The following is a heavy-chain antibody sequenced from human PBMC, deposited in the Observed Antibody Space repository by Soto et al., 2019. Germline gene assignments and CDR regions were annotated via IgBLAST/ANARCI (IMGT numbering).Heavy chain of an antibody. CDR1: GGTFSTYT. Sequence: QVHLEQSGAEVKKPGSSVKVSCKAAGGTFSTYTLIWVRQAPGQGLVWMGRIIPMLTVTNSAQKFQGRVTLTADKSTSTAFMELTSLTSDDTGVYYCSIGSWSAETFDVWGQGTMVTVSS. CDR2: IIPMLTVT. J-gene: IGHJ3*01. V-gene: IGHV1-69*02. D-gene: IGHD2-2*01. CDR3: SIGSWSAETFDV.